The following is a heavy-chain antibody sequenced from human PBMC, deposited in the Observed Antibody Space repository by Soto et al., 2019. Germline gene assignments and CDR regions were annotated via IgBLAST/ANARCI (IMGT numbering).Heavy chain of an antibody. CDR2: INAGKGNT. D-gene: IGHD2-15*01. CDR1: GYTFTSYA. J-gene: IGHJ4*02. Sequence: QVQLVQSGAEVKKPGASVKVSCKASGYTFTSYAMHWVRQAPGQRLEWMGWINAGKGNTKYSQKFQGRVTITRDTSASTVYMELISLRSEDTSVYYCARGPGGPDGPGDYWGQGTLVTVSS. CDR3: ARGPGGPDGPGDY. V-gene: IGHV1-3*01.